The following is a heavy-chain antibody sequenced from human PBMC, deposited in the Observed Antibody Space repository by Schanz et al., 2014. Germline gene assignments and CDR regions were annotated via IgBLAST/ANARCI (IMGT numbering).Heavy chain of an antibody. J-gene: IGHJ4*02. CDR3: AREMDTAIGDY. CDR1: GFTFRSHG. Sequence: QVQLVESGGGVVQPGRSLRLSCAASGFTFRSHGMHWVRQAPSKGLEWVALISYDGNNKFYTDSVKGRFTISRDNSRNTLYLEIDTLRPEDTAVYFCAREMDTAIGDYWGQGTLVTVSS. D-gene: IGHD5-18*01. CDR2: ISYDGNNK. V-gene: IGHV3-30*03.